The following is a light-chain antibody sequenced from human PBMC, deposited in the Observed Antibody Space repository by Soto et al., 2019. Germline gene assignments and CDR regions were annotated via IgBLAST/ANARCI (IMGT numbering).Light chain of an antibody. CDR2: GAS. CDR1: QSVGSNY. J-gene: IGKJ1*01. CDR3: QQYGSSIQT. V-gene: IGKV3-20*01. Sequence: EIVLTQFPGTLSLSPGERATLSCRASQSVGSNYLAWYQQRPGQTPNLLIFGASHRAPDIPDRFSGSGSGTDFTHTISRLEPEDFAVYYCQQYGSSIQTFGQGTKVEIK.